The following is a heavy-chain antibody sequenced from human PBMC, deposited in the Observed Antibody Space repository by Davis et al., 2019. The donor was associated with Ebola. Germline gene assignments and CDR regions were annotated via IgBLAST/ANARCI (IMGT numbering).Heavy chain of an antibody. D-gene: IGHD6-19*01. Sequence: PGGSLRLSCAASGFNFDTYAMTGVRRAPGKGLEWVSTIRPFGERTYYKSSVRGRFTTSRDDSKNTLYLQMNSLRAEDTAVYYCAREVGSRGWYTVDYWGQGTLVTVSS. J-gene: IGHJ4*02. V-gene: IGHV3-23*01. CDR2: IRPFGERT. CDR3: AREVGSRGWYTVDY. CDR1: GFNFDTYA.